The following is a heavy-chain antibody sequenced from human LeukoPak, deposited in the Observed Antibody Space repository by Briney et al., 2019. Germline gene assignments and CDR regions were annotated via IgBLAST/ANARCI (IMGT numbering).Heavy chain of an antibody. CDR1: GGSISNYY. CDR3: ARGVYIAAAQYGY. CDR2: IYYSGTT. V-gene: IGHV4-59*01. Sequence: SETLSLTCTVSGGSISNYYWSWIRQPPGKGLEWIGYIYYSGTTNYNPSLRSRVTISVDTSKNQFSLKLNSVTAADTAVYYCARGVYIAAAQYGYWGQGTLVTVSS. J-gene: IGHJ4*02. D-gene: IGHD6-13*01.